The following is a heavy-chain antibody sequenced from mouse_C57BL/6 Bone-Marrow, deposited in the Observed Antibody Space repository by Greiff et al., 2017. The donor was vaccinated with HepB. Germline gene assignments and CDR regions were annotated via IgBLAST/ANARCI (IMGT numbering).Heavy chain of an antibody. Sequence: EVMLVESGGDLVKPGGSLKLSCAASGFTFSSYGMSWVRQTPDKRLEWVATISSGGSYTYYPDSVKGRFTISRDNAKNTLYLQMSSLKSEDTAMYYCARKDYGTLYFDYWGQGTTLTVSS. CDR2: ISSGGSYT. CDR1: GFTFSSYG. J-gene: IGHJ2*01. CDR3: ARKDYGTLYFDY. D-gene: IGHD1-1*01. V-gene: IGHV5-6*01.